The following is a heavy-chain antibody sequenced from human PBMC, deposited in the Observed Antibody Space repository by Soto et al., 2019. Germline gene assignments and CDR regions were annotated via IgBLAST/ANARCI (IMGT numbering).Heavy chain of an antibody. CDR3: ARLSWNYDYYYYGMDV. J-gene: IGHJ6*02. V-gene: IGHV3-48*02. Sequence: GGSLRLSCAASGFTFSSYSMNWVRQAPGKGLEWVSYISSSSSTIYYADSVKGRFTISRDNAKNSLYLQMNSLRDEDTAVYYCARLSWNYDYYYYGMDVWGQGTTVTVSS. CDR2: ISSSSSTI. CDR1: GFTFSSYS. D-gene: IGHD1-7*01.